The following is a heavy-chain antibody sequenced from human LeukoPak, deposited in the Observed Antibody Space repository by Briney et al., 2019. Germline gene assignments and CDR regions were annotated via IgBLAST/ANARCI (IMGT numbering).Heavy chain of an antibody. CDR1: GFIFDDFS. V-gene: IGHV3-9*01. J-gene: IGHJ4*02. Sequence: GGSLRLSCAASGFIFDDFSMFWVRQVPGKGLEWVSSITWHGRSTAYADSVRGRFTISRDNAKYSLYLQMNSLRPEDTAFYYCTKATTRRVPAATIDSWGQGTLVTVSS. CDR3: TKATTRRVPAATIDS. CDR2: ITWHGRST. D-gene: IGHD6-13*01.